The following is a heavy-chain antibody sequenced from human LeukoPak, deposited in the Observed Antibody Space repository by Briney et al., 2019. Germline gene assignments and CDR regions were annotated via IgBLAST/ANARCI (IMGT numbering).Heavy chain of an antibody. CDR3: ARSSLYYYGSGTYDKVCLDY. Sequence: ASVKVSCKASGYTFTDFYMHWVRQAPGQGLEWMAGINPNSGGTHYAQKFQGRVTMTRDTSISTAYMELSRLRSDDTAVYYCARSSLYYYGSGTYDKVCLDYWGQGTLVTVSS. V-gene: IGHV1-2*02. D-gene: IGHD3-10*01. J-gene: IGHJ4*02. CDR2: INPNSGGT. CDR1: GYTFTDFY.